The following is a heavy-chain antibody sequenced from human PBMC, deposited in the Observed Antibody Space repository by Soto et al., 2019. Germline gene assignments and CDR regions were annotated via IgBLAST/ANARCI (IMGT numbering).Heavy chain of an antibody. CDR1: GFPFSSYG. Sequence: QVQLVESGGGVVQPGRSLRLSCTASGFPFSSYGMHWVRQAPGKGMEWVAVIWYDGRNKDYADSVKGRFTISRDNSKNTLYLQMNSLRADDTAVYYCASSINWGQGTLVTVSS. CDR3: ASSIN. V-gene: IGHV3-33*01. CDR2: IWYDGRNK. J-gene: IGHJ4*02.